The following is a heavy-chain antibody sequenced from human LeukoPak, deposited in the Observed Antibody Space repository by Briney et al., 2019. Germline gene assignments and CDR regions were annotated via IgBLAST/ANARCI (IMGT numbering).Heavy chain of an antibody. CDR3: ATQAYCSSTSCPSYAFDI. CDR1: GGTFSSYA. J-gene: IGHJ3*02. Sequence: ASVKVSCKASGGTFSSYAISWVRQAPGQGLEWMGRIIPIFGTANYAQKFQGRVTITTDESTSTAYMELSSLRSEDTAVYYCATQAYCSSTSCPSYAFDIWGQGTMVTVSS. CDR2: IIPIFGTA. V-gene: IGHV1-69*05. D-gene: IGHD2-2*01.